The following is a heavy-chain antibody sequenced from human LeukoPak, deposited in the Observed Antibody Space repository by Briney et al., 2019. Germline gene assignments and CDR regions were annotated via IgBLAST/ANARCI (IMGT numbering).Heavy chain of an antibody. V-gene: IGHV3-30*03. CDR1: GFTFSSYG. J-gene: IGHJ4*02. CDR2: ISYDGSNK. D-gene: IGHD3-22*01. CDR3: ARGEYYSDTSSYFDY. Sequence: PARSLPLSCAASGFTFSSYGMNWVRQAPGKGLEWVAVISYDGSNKYYADSVKGRFTISRDNSKNTLFVQMSSLRAEDTAVYYCARGEYYSDTSSYFDYWGQGTLVTVSS.